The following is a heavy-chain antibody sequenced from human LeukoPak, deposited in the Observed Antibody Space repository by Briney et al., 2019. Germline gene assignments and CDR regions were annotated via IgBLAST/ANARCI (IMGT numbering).Heavy chain of an antibody. CDR3: ARDGILRYFDWLSNPPHYYMDV. J-gene: IGHJ6*03. Sequence: GASVKVSCKASGYTITGYYMYWVRQAPGQGLEWMGIINPSGGSTSYAQKFQGRVTMTRDMSTSTVYMELSSLRSEDTAVYYCARDGILRYFDWLSNPPHYYMDVWGKGTTVTVSS. V-gene: IGHV1-46*01. D-gene: IGHD3-9*01. CDR2: INPSGGST. CDR1: GYTITGYY.